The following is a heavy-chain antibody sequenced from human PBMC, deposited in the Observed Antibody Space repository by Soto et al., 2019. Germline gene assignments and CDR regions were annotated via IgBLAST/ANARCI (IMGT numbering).Heavy chain of an antibody. D-gene: IGHD3-10*01. Sequence: GGSLRLSCAASGFTFSSYAMSWVRQAPGKGLEWVSAISGSGGSTYYADSVKGRFTISRDNSKNTLYLQMNSLRAEDTAVYYCAKDYEMMVRGVNWFDPWGQGTLVTVSS. CDR3: AKDYEMMVRGVNWFDP. J-gene: IGHJ5*02. CDR2: ISGSGGST. V-gene: IGHV3-23*01. CDR1: GFTFSSYA.